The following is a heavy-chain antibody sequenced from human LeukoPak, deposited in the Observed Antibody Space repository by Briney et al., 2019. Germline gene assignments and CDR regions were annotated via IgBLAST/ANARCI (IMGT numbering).Heavy chain of an antibody. CDR1: GGSFSSYY. J-gene: IGHJ6*03. CDR3: ARRRDYYGSGSYVPSMDV. V-gene: IGHV4-34*01. D-gene: IGHD3-10*01. Sequence: SETLSLTCAVYGGSFSSYYWSWIRQPPGKGLEWIGEINHSGSTNYNPSLKSRVTISVDTSKNQFSLKLSSVTAADTAVYYCARRRDYYGSGSYVPSMDVWGKGTTVTISS. CDR2: INHSGST.